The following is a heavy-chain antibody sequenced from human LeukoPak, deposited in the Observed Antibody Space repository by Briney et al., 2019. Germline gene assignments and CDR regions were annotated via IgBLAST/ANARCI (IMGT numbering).Heavy chain of an antibody. CDR2: INHSGST. CDR3: ARGKGLLRWPKSVDY. Sequence: PSETLSLTCAVYGGSFSGYYWSWIRQPPGKGLEWIGEINHSGSTNYNPSLKSRVTISVDTSKNQFSLKLSSVTAADTAVYYCARGKGLLRWPKSVDYWGQGTLVTVSS. CDR1: GGSFSGYY. J-gene: IGHJ4*02. D-gene: IGHD4-23*01. V-gene: IGHV4-34*01.